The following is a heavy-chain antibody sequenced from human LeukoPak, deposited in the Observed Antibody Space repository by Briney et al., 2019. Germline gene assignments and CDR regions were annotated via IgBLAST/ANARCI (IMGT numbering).Heavy chain of an antibody. CDR2: ISGDGGST. D-gene: IGHD1-26*01. Sequence: GGSLRLSCAASGFTFDDYAMHWVRQAPGKGLEWVSLISGDGGSTYYADSVKGRFTISRDNSKNSLYLQMNSLRTEDTALYYCAKDGFTPGTSHTFWDGGRSGSFLDYWGQGTLVTVSS. CDR1: GFTFDDYA. J-gene: IGHJ4*02. CDR3: AKDGFTPGTSHTFWDGGRSGSFLDY. V-gene: IGHV3-43*02.